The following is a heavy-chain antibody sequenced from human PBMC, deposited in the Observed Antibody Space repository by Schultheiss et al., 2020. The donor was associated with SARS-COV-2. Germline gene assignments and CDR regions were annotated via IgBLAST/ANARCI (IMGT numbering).Heavy chain of an antibody. D-gene: IGHD6-13*01. CDR2: INHSGST. V-gene: IGHV4-34*01. J-gene: IGHJ4*02. Sequence: SETLSLTCAVFGESFSDYHWTWIRQPPGKGLEWIGEINHSGSTNYNPSLKSRVTISVDTSKNQFSLKLSSVTAADTAVYYCARGRYSSSQFDYWGQGTLVTVSS. CDR3: ARGRYSSSQFDY. CDR1: GESFSDYH.